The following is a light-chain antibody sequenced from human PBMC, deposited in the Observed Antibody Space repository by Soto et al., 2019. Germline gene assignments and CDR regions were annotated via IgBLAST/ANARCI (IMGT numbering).Light chain of an antibody. Sequence: EIVLTQSPGTLSLSPGERATLSCRASQSVSSIYLAWYQQKPGQAPRLLIYGASTRATGIPDRFSGSGSGTGVNFTISRLEHEDFPMYLCQQYSNSVCTFGQGTKVEVK. CDR2: GAS. J-gene: IGKJ1*01. V-gene: IGKV3-20*01. CDR3: QQYSNSVCT. CDR1: QSVSSIY.